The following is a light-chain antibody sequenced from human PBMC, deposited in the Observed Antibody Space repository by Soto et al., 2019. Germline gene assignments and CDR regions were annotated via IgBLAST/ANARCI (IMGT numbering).Light chain of an antibody. CDR3: SSYAGSNNFV. V-gene: IGLV1-47*01. J-gene: IGLJ1*01. Sequence: QSVLTQPPSASVTPGQWVTISCSGSSSNIGNNYVFWYQQFPGMAPKLLIYRNNQRPSGVPDRFSGSKSGTSASLAIAGLRSEDESDYYCSSYAGSNNFVFGTGTKLTVL. CDR1: SSNIGNNY. CDR2: RNN.